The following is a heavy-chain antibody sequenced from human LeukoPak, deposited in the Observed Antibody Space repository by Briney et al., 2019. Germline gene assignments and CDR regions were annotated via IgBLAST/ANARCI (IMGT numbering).Heavy chain of an antibody. V-gene: IGHV3-48*03. J-gene: IGHJ4*02. Sequence: PGGSLRPSCALSGCTYSNYEINWLRQAPGKGLEWVSYISSSGDTKYYADSVKGRFTISRDNAKNSLYLQMNSVRAEDTAVYYCSRDQSYSIGFLCVYWGQGTLVTVSS. CDR2: ISSSGDTK. CDR3: SRDQSYSIGFLCVY. D-gene: IGHD6-25*01. CDR1: GCTYSNYE.